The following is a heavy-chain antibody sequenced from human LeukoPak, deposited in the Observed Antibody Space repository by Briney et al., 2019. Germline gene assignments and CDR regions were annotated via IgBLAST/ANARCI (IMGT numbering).Heavy chain of an antibody. CDR2: IYYSGST. V-gene: IGHV4-30-4*07. J-gene: IGHJ5*02. CDR3: ARGQYFYDTSGYYSWFDT. Sequence: PSETLSLTCAVSGGSISSGDYSWSWIRQPPGKGLEWIGYIYYSGSTYYNTSLKSRVTISVDTSKNQFSLKLSSVTAADTAVYYCARGQYFYDTSGYYSWFDTWGQGTLVTVSS. D-gene: IGHD3-22*01. CDR1: GGSISSGDYS.